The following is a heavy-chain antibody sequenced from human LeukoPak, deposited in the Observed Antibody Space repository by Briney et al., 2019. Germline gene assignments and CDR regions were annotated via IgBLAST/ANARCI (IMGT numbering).Heavy chain of an antibody. CDR2: ISSSGSTI. V-gene: IGHV3-48*03. CDR1: GFTFSSYE. D-gene: IGHD1-20*01. CDR3: VTDNWDDGDFDY. Sequence: GGSLRLSCAASGFTFSSYEMNWVRQAPGKGLEWVSYISSSGSTIYYADYVNGRFTLSRDNAKNSLYLQMNRLRAEHPAVYYCVTDNWDDGDFDYWGQGTLVTVSS. J-gene: IGHJ4*02.